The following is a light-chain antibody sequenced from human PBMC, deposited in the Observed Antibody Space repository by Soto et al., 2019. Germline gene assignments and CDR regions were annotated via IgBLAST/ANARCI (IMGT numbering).Light chain of an antibody. V-gene: IGKV3-20*01. J-gene: IGKJ1*01. CDR3: QQYGSSHL. CDR1: QSVASSH. CDR2: GSS. Sequence: EIVLTQSPGTLSFSPGERATVSCRASQSVASSHLAWYRQKPGQTPMLLIYGSSSRATGIPDRFSGSGSGTDFTLTISRLEPEDFAVYYCQQYGSSHLFGQGTKVDIK.